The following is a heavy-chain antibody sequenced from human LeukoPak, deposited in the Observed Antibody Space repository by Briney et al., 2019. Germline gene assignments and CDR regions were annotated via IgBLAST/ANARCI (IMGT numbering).Heavy chain of an antibody. CDR1: GFTFSSYA. CDR2: INTGGGTK. CDR3: ARDILNGVTAAYYFDY. V-gene: IGHV3-48*03. D-gene: IGHD2-21*02. J-gene: IGHJ4*02. Sequence: PGGSLRLSCAASGFTFSSYAMSWVRQAPGRGPEWVSYINTGGGTKYYADSVKGRFTISRDDAKNSLYLQMSSLRVEDTAVYYCARDILNGVTAAYYFDYWGQGTLVTVSA.